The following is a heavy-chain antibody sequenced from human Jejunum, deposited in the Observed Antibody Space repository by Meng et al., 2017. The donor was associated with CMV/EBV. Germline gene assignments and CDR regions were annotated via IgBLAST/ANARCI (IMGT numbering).Heavy chain of an antibody. CDR2: ISYSGRT. J-gene: IGHJ5*02. Sequence: VSVASLTSGDHYWSWIRQPPGKGLEWIGYISYSGRTDYNPSLESRVTITVDTSKNLLSLKVTSVTATDTAVYYCAATGGFGESHTWGPGTLVTVSS. CDR3: AATGGFGESHT. CDR1: VASLTSGDHY. D-gene: IGHD3-10*01. V-gene: IGHV4-30-4*08.